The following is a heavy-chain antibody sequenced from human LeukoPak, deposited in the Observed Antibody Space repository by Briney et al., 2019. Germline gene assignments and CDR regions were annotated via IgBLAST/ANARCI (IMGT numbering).Heavy chain of an antibody. V-gene: IGHV3-7*03. J-gene: IGHJ4*02. CDR2: INQDGSEK. CDR1: RFTFSNYW. CDR3: ARKRYCSSTSCSNQAFDY. D-gene: IGHD2-2*01. Sequence: GGSLRLSCAASRFTFSNYWMNWFRQAPGKGLEWVANINQDGSEKNYVDSVKGRFTISRDNAENSLYLQMNSLGAEDTAVYYCARKRYCSSTSCSNQAFDYWGQGTLVTVSS.